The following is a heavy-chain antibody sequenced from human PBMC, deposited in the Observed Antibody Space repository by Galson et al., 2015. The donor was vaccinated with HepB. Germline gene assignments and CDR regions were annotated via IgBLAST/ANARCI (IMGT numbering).Heavy chain of an antibody. J-gene: IGHJ5*02. CDR2: INPSGGST. Sequence: SVKVSCKASGYTFTSYYMHWVRQAPGQGLEWMGIINPSGGSTSYAQKFQGRVTMTRDTSTSTVYMELSSLRSEDTAVYYCARDLWSYYGSGSYGETPNWFDPWGQGTLVTVSS. CDR3: ARDLWSYYGSGSYGETPNWFDP. D-gene: IGHD3-10*01. CDR1: GYTFTSYY. V-gene: IGHV1-46*01.